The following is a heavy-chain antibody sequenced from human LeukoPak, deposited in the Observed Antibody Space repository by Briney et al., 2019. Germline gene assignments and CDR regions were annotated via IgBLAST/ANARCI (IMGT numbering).Heavy chain of an antibody. D-gene: IGHD3-22*01. CDR1: GFTFSSHA. CDR3: ATSSTTYGSRNYDSRAFED. J-gene: IGHJ4*02. Sequence: PGGSLRLSCAASGFTFSSHAMNWVRQAPGKGLEWVSVISGSGGSTYYADSVKGRFTISRDNSKNTVYVQMNSLRVEDTAVYYCATSSTTYGSRNYDSRAFEDWGQGTLVTVSS. CDR2: ISGSGGST. V-gene: IGHV3-23*01.